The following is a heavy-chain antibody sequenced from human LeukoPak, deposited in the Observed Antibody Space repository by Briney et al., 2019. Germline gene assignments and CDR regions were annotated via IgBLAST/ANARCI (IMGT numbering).Heavy chain of an antibody. CDR2: IDPNSGGT. D-gene: IGHD6-13*01. Sequence: ASVKVSCKASGYSFTGYYMHWVRQAPGQGLEWMGRIDPNSGGTNYAQKFQGRVTMTRDTSISTIYVELSSLTSDDTAVYYCAKAGSNSWYSFDYWGQGTLVTVSS. J-gene: IGHJ4*02. CDR3: AKAGSNSWYSFDY. CDR1: GYSFTGYY. V-gene: IGHV1-2*06.